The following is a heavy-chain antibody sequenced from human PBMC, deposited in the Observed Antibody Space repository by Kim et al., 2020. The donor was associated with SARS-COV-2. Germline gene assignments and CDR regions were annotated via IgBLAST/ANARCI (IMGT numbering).Heavy chain of an antibody. CDR2: GGN. J-gene: IGHJ4*02. Sequence: GGNHFARKIAGRVTKTRDKSINTAYMQLGSLGSDDTAIYYCARDGGGFDYWGQGTLVTVSP. V-gene: IGHV1-2*02. CDR3: ARDGGGFDY.